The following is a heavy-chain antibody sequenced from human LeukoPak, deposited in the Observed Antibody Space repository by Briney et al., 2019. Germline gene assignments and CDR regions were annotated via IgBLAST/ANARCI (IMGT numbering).Heavy chain of an antibody. J-gene: IGHJ4*02. CDR3: AKDLVGAHDY. CDR2: ISGNDDKT. CDR1: GFTFSTYA. D-gene: IGHD1-26*01. Sequence: PGGSLRLSCAASGFTFSTYAMTWVRQAPGKGLEWVSGISGNDDKTYYAGSVKGRFTVSRDNSKYTLFLQLNSLRAEDTAVYYCAKDLVGAHDYWGQGTLVTVSS. V-gene: IGHV3-23*01.